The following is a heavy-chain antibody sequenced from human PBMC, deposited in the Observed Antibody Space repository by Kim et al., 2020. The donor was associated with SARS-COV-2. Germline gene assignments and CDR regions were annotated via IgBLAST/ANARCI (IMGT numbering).Heavy chain of an antibody. CDR1: GGTFSSYA. Sequence: SVKVSCKASGGTFSSYAISWVRQAPGQGLEWMGGIIPIFGTANYARKFQGRVTITADESTGTAYMELSSLRSEDTAVYYCAREGGVTIFGVVIRGPFDYWGQGTLVTVSS. V-gene: IGHV1-69*13. J-gene: IGHJ4*02. CDR3: AREGGVTIFGVVIRGPFDY. D-gene: IGHD3-3*01. CDR2: IIPIFGTA.